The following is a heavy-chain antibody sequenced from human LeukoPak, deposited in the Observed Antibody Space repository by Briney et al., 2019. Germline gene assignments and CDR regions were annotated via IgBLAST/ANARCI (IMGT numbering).Heavy chain of an antibody. D-gene: IGHD6-13*01. CDR1: GGSLSSSSYY. Sequence: SSETVSLTCTVSGGSLSSSSYYWSWVRQPPGRGLEWFGYIYYRGSTNYNPSLKSRVTISVDTSKNQFSLKLSSVTAADTAVYYCARRAGYYFDYWGQGTLVTVSS. J-gene: IGHJ4*02. CDR2: IYYRGST. CDR3: ARRAGYYFDY. V-gene: IGHV4-61*01.